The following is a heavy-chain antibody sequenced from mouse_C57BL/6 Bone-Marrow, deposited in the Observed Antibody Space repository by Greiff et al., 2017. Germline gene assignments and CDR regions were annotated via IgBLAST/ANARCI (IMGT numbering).Heavy chain of an antibody. CDR3: ARRDYYGSSPAWFAY. D-gene: IGHD1-1*01. J-gene: IGHJ3*01. CDR2: ISSGGSYT. V-gene: IGHV5-6*02. CDR1: GFTFSSYG. Sequence: EVMLVESGGDLVKPGGSLQLSCAASGFTFSSYGMSWVRQTPDKRLEWVATISSGGSYTYYPDSVKGRFTISRDNAKNTLYLQMSSLKSEDTAMYYCARRDYYGSSPAWFAYWGQGTLVTVSA.